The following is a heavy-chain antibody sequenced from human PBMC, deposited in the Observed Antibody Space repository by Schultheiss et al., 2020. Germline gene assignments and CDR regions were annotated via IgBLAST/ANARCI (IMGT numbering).Heavy chain of an antibody. CDR2: IYPGDSDT. CDR3: ARRNDTYYYDSSGPFDFDY. J-gene: IGHJ4*02. V-gene: IGHV5-51*01. D-gene: IGHD3-22*01. CDR1: GYSFTSYW. Sequence: GESLKISCKGSGYSFTSYWIGWVRQMPGKGLEWMGIIYPGDSDTRYSPSFQGQVTISADKSISTAYLQWSSLKASDTAMYYCARRNDTYYYDSSGPFDFDYWGQGTLVTVSS.